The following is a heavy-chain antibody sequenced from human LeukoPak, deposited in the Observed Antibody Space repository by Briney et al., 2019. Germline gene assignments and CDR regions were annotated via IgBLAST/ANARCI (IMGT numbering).Heavy chain of an antibody. CDR1: GGSFSGYY. V-gene: IGHV4-34*01. CDR3: ARGLIGSSSVWFDP. J-gene: IGHJ5*02. Sequence: PSETLSLTCAVYGGSFSGYYWSWIRQPPGKGLEWIGEINHSGSTNYNPSLKSRVTISVDTSKNQFSLKLSSVTAADTAVYYCARGLIGSSSVWFDPWGQGTLVTVSS. CDR2: INHSGST. D-gene: IGHD6-6*01.